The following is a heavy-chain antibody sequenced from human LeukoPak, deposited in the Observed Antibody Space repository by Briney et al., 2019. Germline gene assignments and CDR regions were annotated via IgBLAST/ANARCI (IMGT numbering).Heavy chain of an antibody. Sequence: SETLSLTCTVSGGSVSSGSYYWSWIRQPPGRGLEWIGYIYYSGSTNYNPSLKSRVTISVDTSKNQFSLKLSSVTAADTAVYYCAREGPSFWSGPDYGMDVWGQGTTVTVSS. CDR3: AREGPSFWSGPDYGMDV. CDR2: IYYSGST. V-gene: IGHV4-61*01. CDR1: GGSVSSGSYY. J-gene: IGHJ6*02. D-gene: IGHD3-3*01.